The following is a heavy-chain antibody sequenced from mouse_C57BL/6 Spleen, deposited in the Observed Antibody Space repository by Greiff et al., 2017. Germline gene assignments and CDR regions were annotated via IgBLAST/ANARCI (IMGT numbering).Heavy chain of an antibody. CDR1: GYTFTSYW. Sequence: QVQLQQPGAELVRPGTSVKLSCKASGYTFTSYWMHWVKQRPGQGLEWIGVIDPSDSYTNYNQQFKGKATLTVDTSSSTAYMQLSSLTSENSAFYYCARRCGNCDYDWYCDVWGTGTTVTVSS. V-gene: IGHV1-59*01. J-gene: IGHJ1*03. D-gene: IGHD2-4*01. CDR3: ARRCGNCDYDWYCDV. CDR2: IDPSDSYT.